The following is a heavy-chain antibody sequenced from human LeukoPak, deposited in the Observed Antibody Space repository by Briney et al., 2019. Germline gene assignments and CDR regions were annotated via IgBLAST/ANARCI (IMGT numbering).Heavy chain of an antibody. CDR2: IWYDGSNK. CDR1: GFTFSSYG. CDR3: ARDGVDCSSTSCYLDAFDI. J-gene: IGHJ3*02. V-gene: IGHV3-33*01. D-gene: IGHD2-2*01. Sequence: GGSLRLSCAASGFTFSSYGMHWVRQAPGKGLEWVAVIWYDGSNKYYADSVKGRFTISRDNSKNTLYLRMNSLRAEDTAVYYCARDGVDCSSTSCYLDAFDIWGQGTMVTVSS.